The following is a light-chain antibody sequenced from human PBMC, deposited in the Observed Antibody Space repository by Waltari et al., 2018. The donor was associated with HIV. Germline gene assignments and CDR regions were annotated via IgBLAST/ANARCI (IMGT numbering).Light chain of an antibody. CDR1: SGSVSTSYS. V-gene: IGLV8-61*01. J-gene: IGLJ3*02. Sequence: QTVVTQEPSFSVSPGGTVTLTCGLSSGSVSTSYSPSWYQQTPGQAPRTLIYNTDTRSSGVPDRFSGSILGNKAALTITGAQADDESEYFCMLYMGSGLVVFGGGTMLTVL. CDR2: NTD. CDR3: MLYMGSGLVV.